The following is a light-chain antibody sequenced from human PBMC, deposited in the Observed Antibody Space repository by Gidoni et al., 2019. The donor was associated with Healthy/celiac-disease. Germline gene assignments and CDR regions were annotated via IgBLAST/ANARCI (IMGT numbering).Light chain of an antibody. CDR3: AAWDDSLSGVV. CDR2: RNN. V-gene: IGLV1-47*01. CDR1: SSNIGSNY. J-gene: IGLJ2*01. Sequence: QSVLTQPPSASGTPRQGFTISCSGSSSNIGSNYVYWYQQLPGTAPKLLIYRNNQRPSGVPDRFSGSKSGTSASLAISGLRSEDEADYYCAAWDDSLSGVVFGGGTKLTVL.